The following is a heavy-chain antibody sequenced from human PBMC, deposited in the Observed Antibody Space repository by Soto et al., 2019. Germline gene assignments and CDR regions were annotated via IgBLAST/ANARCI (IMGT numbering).Heavy chain of an antibody. CDR2: IIPIFGRA. J-gene: IGHJ6*02. D-gene: IGHD6-13*01. Sequence: SVKVSWKACGVTFSSYSSSCVRQAPGQGLEWMGGIIPIFGRANYAQKFQGRVTITADESTSTAYMELSSLRSEDTAVYYCARDSPEGIAAAEDYYYGMDVWGQGTTVTVSS. CDR3: ARDSPEGIAAAEDYYYGMDV. CDR1: GVTFSSYS. V-gene: IGHV1-69*13.